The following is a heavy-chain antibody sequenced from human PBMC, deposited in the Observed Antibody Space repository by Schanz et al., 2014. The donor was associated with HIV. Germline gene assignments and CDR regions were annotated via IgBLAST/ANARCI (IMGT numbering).Heavy chain of an antibody. Sequence: EVQVVDSGGGLVKPGGSLRLSCVVSGFTFDSYTMNWVRQAPGKGLEWVSSISGGSGDKLYADSIKGRFTISRDNANNSVYLQMNSLRGEDTAVYYCALSRPSGYGGSWYFDLWGRGTLVAVSS. CDR1: GFTFDSYT. D-gene: IGHD2-15*01. J-gene: IGHJ2*01. CDR2: ISGGSGDK. V-gene: IGHV3-21*04. CDR3: ALSRPSGYGGSWYFDL.